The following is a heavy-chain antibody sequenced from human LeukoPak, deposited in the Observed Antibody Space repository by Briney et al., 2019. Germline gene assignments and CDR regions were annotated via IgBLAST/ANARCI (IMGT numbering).Heavy chain of an antibody. V-gene: IGHV3-21*01. CDR3: ATEGRGVHFDY. CDR1: GFIFSSYS. CDR2: IDTTSYT. Sequence: GRSLRLSCAASGFIFSSYSMNWVRQAPGKGLEWVASIDTTSYTYYADSVKGRFTISRDNAKISLYLQMNSLRAEDTAVYYCATEGRGVHFDYWGQGTLVTVSS. D-gene: IGHD3-10*01. J-gene: IGHJ4*02.